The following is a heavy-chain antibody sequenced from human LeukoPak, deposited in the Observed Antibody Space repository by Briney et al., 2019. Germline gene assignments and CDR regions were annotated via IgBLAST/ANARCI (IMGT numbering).Heavy chain of an antibody. CDR3: ARDSKRYYDSSGYYSGPGDY. J-gene: IGHJ4*02. CDR1: GFTFSSYW. V-gene: IGHV3-7*01. D-gene: IGHD3-22*01. CDR2: IKQDGSEK. Sequence: GGSLRLSCAASGFTFSSYWMSWVCQAPGKGLEWVANIKQDGSEKYYVDSVKGRFTISRDNAKNSLYLQMNSLRAEDTAVYYCARDSKRYYDSSGYYSGPGDYWGQGTLVTVSS.